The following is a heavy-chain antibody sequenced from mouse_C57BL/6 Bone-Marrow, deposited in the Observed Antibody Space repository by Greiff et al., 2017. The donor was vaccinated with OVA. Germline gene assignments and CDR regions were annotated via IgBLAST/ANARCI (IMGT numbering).Heavy chain of an antibody. Sequence: EVKLQESGGGLVKPGGSLKLSCAASGFTFSDYGMHWVRQAPEKGLEWVAYISSGSSTIYYADTVKGRFTISRDNAKNTLFLQMTSLRSEDTAMYYCARGIYYYGSRKFAYWGQGTLVTVSA. V-gene: IGHV5-17*01. CDR3: ARGIYYYGSRKFAY. CDR1: GFTFSDYG. D-gene: IGHD1-1*01. CDR2: ISSGSSTI. J-gene: IGHJ3*01.